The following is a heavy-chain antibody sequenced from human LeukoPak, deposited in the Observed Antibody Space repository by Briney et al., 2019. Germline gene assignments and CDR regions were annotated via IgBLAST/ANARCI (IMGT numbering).Heavy chain of an antibody. CDR2: INPNSGGT. D-gene: IGHD2-8*01. CDR3: ARLGCTNGVCYLFDY. Sequence: ASVKVSRKASGYTFTGYYMHWVRQAPGQGLEWMGWINPNSGGTNYAQKFQGRVTMTRDTSISTAYMELSRLRSDDTAVYYCARLGCTNGVCYLFDYWGQGTLVTVSS. CDR1: GYTFTGYY. J-gene: IGHJ4*02. V-gene: IGHV1-2*02.